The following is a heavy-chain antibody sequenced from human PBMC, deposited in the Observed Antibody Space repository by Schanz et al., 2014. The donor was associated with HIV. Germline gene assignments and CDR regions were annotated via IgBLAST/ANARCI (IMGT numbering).Heavy chain of an antibody. CDR2: ISWNSGSI. Sequence: EVQLVGSGGGLVQPGRSLRLSCAASGFTFDDYAMHWVRQAPGKGLEWVSGISWNSGSIGYADSVKGRFTISRDNAKNSLYLQMNSLRAEDTALYYCAKDNGWPLASYYGMDVWGQGTTVTVSS. D-gene: IGHD6-19*01. CDR3: AKDNGWPLASYYGMDV. CDR1: GFTFDDYA. J-gene: IGHJ6*02. V-gene: IGHV3-9*01.